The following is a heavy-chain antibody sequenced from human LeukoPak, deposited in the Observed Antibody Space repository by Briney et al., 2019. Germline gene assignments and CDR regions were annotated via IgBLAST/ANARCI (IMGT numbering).Heavy chain of an antibody. D-gene: IGHD6-13*01. CDR2: ISYDGSDK. CDR3: ARVGSIAAAGTPDY. V-gene: IGHV3-33*08. CDR1: GFTFSTFV. J-gene: IGHJ4*02. Sequence: GRSLRLSCAASGFTFSTFVMHWVRQAPGKGLEWVAVISYDGSDKSYADSVKGRFTVSRDNSKNTLYLQMNSLRAEDTAVYYCARVGSIAAAGTPDYWGQGTLVTVSS.